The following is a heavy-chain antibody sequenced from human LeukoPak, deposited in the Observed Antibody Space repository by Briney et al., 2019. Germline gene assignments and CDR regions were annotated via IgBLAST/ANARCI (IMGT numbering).Heavy chain of an antibody. D-gene: IGHD1-14*01. CDR1: GFTVSTND. J-gene: IGHJ4*03. CDR2: LYSGGRT. V-gene: IGHV3-53*01. CDR3: TKSGPPDPY. Sequence: GGSLRLSCAASGFTVSTNDMSWVRQAPGKGLEWVSVLYSGGRTYYVDSVKGRFTIFRDNSKNTLYLQMNSLRAEDTAMYYCTKSGPPDPYWGQGTLVTVSS.